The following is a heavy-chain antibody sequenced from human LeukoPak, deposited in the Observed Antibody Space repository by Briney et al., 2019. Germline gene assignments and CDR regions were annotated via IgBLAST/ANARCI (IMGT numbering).Heavy chain of an antibody. CDR2: IYTTGST. CDR3: ARLCRSSSCPFDY. J-gene: IGHJ4*02. Sequence: PSETLSLTCSVSGGSISTFYWTWIRQPPGKGLEWIGYIYTTGSTNYNPSLKSRVTMSVDTSKNQFSLKVSSVTSADTAVYYCARLCRSSSCPFDYWSQGTLVTVST. CDR1: GGSISTFY. V-gene: IGHV4-4*09. D-gene: IGHD2-2*01.